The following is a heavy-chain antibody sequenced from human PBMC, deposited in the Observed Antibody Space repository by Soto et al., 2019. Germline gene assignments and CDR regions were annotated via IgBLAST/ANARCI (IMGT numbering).Heavy chain of an antibody. Sequence: GGSLRLSCAASGFTFSSYGMHWVRQAPGKGLEWVAVIWYDGSNKYYADSVKGRFTISRDNSKNTLYLQMNSLRAEDTAVYYCARRGGYYGSGSYYYYYYYYMDVWAKGPRSPSP. CDR1: GFTFSSYG. V-gene: IGHV3-33*01. CDR2: IWYDGSNK. D-gene: IGHD3-10*01. J-gene: IGHJ6*03. CDR3: ARRGGYYGSGSYYYYYYYYMDV.